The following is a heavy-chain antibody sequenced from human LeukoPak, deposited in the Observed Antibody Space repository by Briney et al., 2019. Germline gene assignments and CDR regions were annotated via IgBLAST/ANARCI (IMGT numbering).Heavy chain of an antibody. V-gene: IGHV1-18*01. CDR1: GYVFTNYD. J-gene: IGHJ4*02. D-gene: IGHD6-19*01. CDR3: ARSVAGNSYFDY. CDR2: ISAYNGNA. Sequence: GASLKVSCKASGYVFTNYDITWVRQAPGQGLEWMGWISAYNGNANYAQKLQGRVTMTTDTSTSTAYMELRSLRSDDTAVYYCARSVAGNSYFDYWGQGTLVTVSS.